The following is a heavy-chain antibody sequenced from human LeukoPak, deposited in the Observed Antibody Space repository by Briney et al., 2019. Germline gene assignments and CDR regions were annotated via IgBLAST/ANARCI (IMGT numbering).Heavy chain of an antibody. Sequence: RGESLKISCKVSGYSFANYWIGWVRQMPGKGLEWMGLIYPGDSDTRYSPSFQGQVTISADMSISTAYLQWSSLKASDTAVYYCARFAYGSDYYPGHYWGQGTLVTVSS. V-gene: IGHV5-51*01. CDR2: IYPGDSDT. J-gene: IGHJ4*02. CDR3: ARFAYGSDYYPGHY. CDR1: GYSFANYW. D-gene: IGHD3-22*01.